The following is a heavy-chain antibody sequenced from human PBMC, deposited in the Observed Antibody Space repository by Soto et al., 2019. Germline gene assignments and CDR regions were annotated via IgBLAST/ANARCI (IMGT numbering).Heavy chain of an antibody. D-gene: IGHD2-15*01. V-gene: IGHV4-39*01. CDR1: GGSISSSSYY. J-gene: IGHJ5*02. CDR2: IYYSGST. CDR3: ARRQAGYCSGGSCYSNWFDP. Sequence: SDTLSLTCSVSGGSISSSSYYWAWIRQPQGKGLEWIGSIYYSGSTHYNPSLKSRVTISVDTSKNQFSLRLSSVTAADTAVYYCARRQAGYCSGGSCYSNWFDPWGQGILVTVS.